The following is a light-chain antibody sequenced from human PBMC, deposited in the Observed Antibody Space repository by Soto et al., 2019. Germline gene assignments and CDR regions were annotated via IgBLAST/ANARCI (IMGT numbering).Light chain of an antibody. V-gene: IGLV1-44*01. CDR1: SSNIGSNT. CDR3: SSYTTSRTLV. Sequence: QSVLTQPPSASGTPGQRVTISCSGSSSNIGSNTVNWYQQLPGTAPKLLIYTSNQRPSGVPDRFSGSKSGTSASLAISGLQSEDEADYYCSSYTTSRTLVFGPGTKLTVL. J-gene: IGLJ1*01. CDR2: TSN.